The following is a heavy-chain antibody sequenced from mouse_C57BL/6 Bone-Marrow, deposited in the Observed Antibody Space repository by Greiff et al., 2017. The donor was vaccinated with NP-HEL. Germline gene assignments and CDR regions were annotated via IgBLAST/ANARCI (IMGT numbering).Heavy chain of an antibody. CDR2: IDPSDSYT. CDR3: ASSHYYGSSYDY. CDR1: GYTFTSYW. Sequence: QVQLQQPGAELVMPGASVKLSCKASGYTFTSYWMHWVKQRPGQGLEWIGEIDPSDSYTNYNQKFKGKSTLTVDKSSSTAYMQLSSLTSEDSAVYYCASSHYYGSSYDYWGQGTTLTVSS. D-gene: IGHD1-1*01. J-gene: IGHJ2*01. V-gene: IGHV1-69*01.